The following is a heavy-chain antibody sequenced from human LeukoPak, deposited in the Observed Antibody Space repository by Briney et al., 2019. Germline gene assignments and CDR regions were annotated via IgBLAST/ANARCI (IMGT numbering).Heavy chain of an antibody. CDR1: GVTFSSYS. Sequence: PGGSLRLSCAASGVTFSSYSMNWVRQAPGKGLEWVSSISSSSSYIYYADSVKGRFTISRDNAKNSLYLQMNSLRAEDTAVYYCARGGAVAGPLDAFDIWGQGTMVTVSS. J-gene: IGHJ3*02. D-gene: IGHD6-19*01. CDR2: ISSSSSYI. CDR3: ARGGAVAGPLDAFDI. V-gene: IGHV3-21*01.